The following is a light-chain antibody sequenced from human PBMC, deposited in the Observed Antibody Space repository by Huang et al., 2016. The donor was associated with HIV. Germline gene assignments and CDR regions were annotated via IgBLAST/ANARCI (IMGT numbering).Light chain of an antibody. Sequence: IVLTQSPDTLSLSPGERATLSCRASQTVTNNYLAWYQQRPGQAPRLLIYGASTRATGSPDRVSGSGSGTDFTLTISRLEPKDFVVYYCQQFGSSPPYSFGQGTKLEIK. J-gene: IGKJ2*03. CDR3: QQFGSSPPYS. CDR1: QTVTNNY. V-gene: IGKV3-20*01. CDR2: GAS.